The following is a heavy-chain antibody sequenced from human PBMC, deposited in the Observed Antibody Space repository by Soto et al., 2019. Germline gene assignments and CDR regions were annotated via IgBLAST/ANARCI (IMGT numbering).Heavy chain of an antibody. CDR2: ISAYNGNI. CDR3: ASSYWGGNCYSNFPLDDFCCGMDV. CDR1: GYTFTNYG. V-gene: IGHV1-18*01. J-gene: IGHJ6*04. D-gene: IGHD2-21*02. Sequence: QVQLVQSGAEVKKPGASVKVSCKASGYTFTNYGISWVRQAPGQGLEWMGWISAYNGNINYAQKLKGRVTMTTDTSTSTAYMELRSLISDDTAMYYCASSYWGGNCYSNFPLDDFCCGMDVFGEGTTVTATS.